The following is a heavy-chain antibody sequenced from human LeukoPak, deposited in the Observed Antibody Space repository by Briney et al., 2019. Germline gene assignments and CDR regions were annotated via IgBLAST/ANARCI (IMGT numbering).Heavy chain of an antibody. V-gene: IGHV3-7*01. D-gene: IGHD2-8*01. CDR2: IKQDGSEK. J-gene: IGHJ3*02. Sequence: PGGSLRLSCAASGFTFSSYWMSRVRQAPGKGLEWVANIKQDGSEKYYVDSVKGRFTISRDNAKNSLYLQMNSLRAEDTAVYYCARGMVSAIRDAFDIWGKGTRVTVSS. CDR1: GFTFSSYW. CDR3: ARGMVSAIRDAFDI.